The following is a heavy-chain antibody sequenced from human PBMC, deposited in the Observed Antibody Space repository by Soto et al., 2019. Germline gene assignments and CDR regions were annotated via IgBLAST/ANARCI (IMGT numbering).Heavy chain of an antibody. CDR1: GYSFSTHA. CDR3: VRDQRVLTRKENYYYGMDI. CDR2: INSGNGDT. Sequence: QVQVVQSGAEMKKPGASVKVSCKALGYSFSTHAMHWVRQSPGQRLEWIGWINSGNGDTKYSQTFQNRVTITRDISASTAYMELSSLRSEDTAVYYCVRDQRVLTRKENYYYGMDIWGQGTTVTVSS. V-gene: IGHV1-3*01. D-gene: IGHD2-8*02. J-gene: IGHJ6*02.